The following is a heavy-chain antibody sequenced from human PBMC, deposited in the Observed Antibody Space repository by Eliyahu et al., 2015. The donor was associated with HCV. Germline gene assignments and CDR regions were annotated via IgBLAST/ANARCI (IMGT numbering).Heavy chain of an antibody. D-gene: IGHD3-9*01. J-gene: IGHJ6*02. Sequence: EVQLVESGGGLVKPGGXLXLSXAASGFXXXNAXKGLXRLGRIKSKTDGGTTDYAAPVKGRFTISRDDSKNTLYLQMNSLKTEDTAVYYCTTDLWRYFDWLQLGIPPYYYGMDVWGQGTTVTVSS. CDR3: TTDLWRYFDWLQLGIPPYYYGMDV. CDR1: GFXXXNAX. V-gene: IGHV3-15*01. CDR2: IKSKTDGGTT.